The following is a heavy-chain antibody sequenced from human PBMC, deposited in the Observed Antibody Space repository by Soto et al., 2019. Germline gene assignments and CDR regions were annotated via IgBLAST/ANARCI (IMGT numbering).Heavy chain of an antibody. CDR1: GFTFSAYD. CDR2: ICTAGDT. CDR3: ARDRGDFRNYYYYGMDV. Sequence: GSLRLSCAASGFTFSAYDMHWVRQTTGKGLEWVSAICTAGDTYYAGSVKGRFTISRENAENSLYLQMNSLRAEDTAVYFCARDRGDFRNYYYYGMDVWGQGTTVTVSS. J-gene: IGHJ6*02. D-gene: IGHD2-21*01. V-gene: IGHV3-13*01.